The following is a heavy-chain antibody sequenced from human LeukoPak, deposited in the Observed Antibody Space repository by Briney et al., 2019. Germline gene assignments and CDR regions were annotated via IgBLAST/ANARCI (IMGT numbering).Heavy chain of an antibody. D-gene: IGHD3-10*01. CDR2: IYAGGTT. V-gene: IGHV3-66*01. Sequence: QPGGSLRLSCAASGFTVTNNYMSWVRQAPGKGLEWVSVIYAGGTTSYADSVKGRFAISRDSSKNTLYLQMNSLRAEDTAVYYCAREGYASGTRYGMDVWGQGTTVTVSS. CDR3: AREGYASGTRYGMDV. J-gene: IGHJ6*02. CDR1: GFTVTNNY.